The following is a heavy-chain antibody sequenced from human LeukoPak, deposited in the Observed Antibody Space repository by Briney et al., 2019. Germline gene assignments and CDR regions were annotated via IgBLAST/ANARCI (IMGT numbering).Heavy chain of an antibody. D-gene: IGHD6-13*01. CDR3: AKTYSSSRRQYYFDY. Sequence: PGGSLRLSCAASGFTFSSYGMHWVRQAPGKGLEWVAFIRYDGSNKYYADSVKGRFTISRDSSKNTLYLQMNSLRAEDTAVYYCAKTYSSSRRQYYFDYWGQGTLVTVSS. CDR1: GFTFSSYG. CDR2: IRYDGSNK. V-gene: IGHV3-30*02. J-gene: IGHJ4*02.